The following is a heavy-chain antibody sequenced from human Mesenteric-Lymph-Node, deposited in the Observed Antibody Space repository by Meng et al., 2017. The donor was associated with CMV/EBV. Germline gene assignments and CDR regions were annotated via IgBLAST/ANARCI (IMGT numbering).Heavy chain of an antibody. Sequence: GESLKISCAASGFSVSSNYMSWVRQAPGKGLEWVSVIYTSGSTYNADSVKGRFTISRDHSMNSLDLQMNSLRAEDTAVYYCAKGYCSSTSCSAFDIWGQGTMVTVS. J-gene: IGHJ3*02. CDR2: IYTSGST. D-gene: IGHD2-2*01. CDR3: AKGYCSSTSCSAFDI. V-gene: IGHV3-53*01. CDR1: GFSVSSNY.